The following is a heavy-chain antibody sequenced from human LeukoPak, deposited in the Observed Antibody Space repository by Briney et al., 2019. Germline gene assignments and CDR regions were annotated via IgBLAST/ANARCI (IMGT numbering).Heavy chain of an antibody. V-gene: IGHV3-23*01. Sequence: GGSLRLSCAASGFTFSSYAMSWVRQAPGKGLEWVSAISGGGTSTYYADSVKGRFTISRDNSKNTLYLQMNSLRAEDTAVYYCARAATMIVVTPDYWGQGTLVTVSS. CDR2: ISGGGTST. CDR3: ARAATMIVVTPDY. D-gene: IGHD3-22*01. CDR1: GFTFSSYA. J-gene: IGHJ4*02.